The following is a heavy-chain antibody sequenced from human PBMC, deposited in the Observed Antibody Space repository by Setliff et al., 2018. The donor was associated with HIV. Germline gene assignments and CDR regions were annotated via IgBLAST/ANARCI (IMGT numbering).Heavy chain of an antibody. J-gene: IGHJ6*03. Sequence: GGSLRLSCAASGFTISNAWMSWVRLVPGKGLEWVGLIRRDSDGGTTDYAAPVKGRFSISRDGSQNTLFLQMNSLKTEDTGLYYCTTKSTMRAHYVDVWDKGTTVTVSS. CDR3: TTKSTMRAHYVDV. CDR2: IRRDSDGGTT. V-gene: IGHV3-15*01. D-gene: IGHD2-2*01. CDR1: GFTISNAW.